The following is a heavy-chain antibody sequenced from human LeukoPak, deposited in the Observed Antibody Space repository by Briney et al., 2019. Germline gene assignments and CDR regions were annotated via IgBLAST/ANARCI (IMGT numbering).Heavy chain of an antibody. CDR1: GGTLSSYT. Sequence: SVKVSWKASGGTLSSYTISWVRQAPGQGLEWMGRIIPILGIANYAQKFQGRVTITADKSTSTAYMELSSLSSVTAADTAVYYCARGNWNYLAWGQGTLVTVSS. V-gene: IGHV1-69*02. J-gene: IGHJ5*02. D-gene: IGHD1-7*01. CDR2: IIPILGIA. CDR3: ARGNWNYLA.